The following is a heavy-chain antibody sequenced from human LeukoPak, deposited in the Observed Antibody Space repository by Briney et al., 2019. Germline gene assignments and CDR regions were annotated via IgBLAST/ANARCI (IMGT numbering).Heavy chain of an antibody. V-gene: IGHV3-21*01. CDR2: ISSSGNYI. Sequence: GGSLRLSCAASGFTFSSYNMNWVRQAPGKGLEWVSSISSSGNYIYYADSLKGRFTISRDNAKNSLYLQMNSLRDEDTAVYYCARDGYGSGSYLEARGQGTLVTVSS. D-gene: IGHD3-10*01. CDR3: ARDGYGSGSYLEA. CDR1: GFTFSSYN. J-gene: IGHJ4*02.